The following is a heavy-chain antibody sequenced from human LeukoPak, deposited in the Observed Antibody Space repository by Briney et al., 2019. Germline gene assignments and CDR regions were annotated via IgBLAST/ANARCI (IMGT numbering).Heavy chain of an antibody. V-gene: IGHV1-69*06. J-gene: IGHJ4*02. CDR1: GGTFSSYA. CDR3: ATAAGVVVAATGLDY. D-gene: IGHD2-15*01. Sequence: GASVKVSCKASGGTFSSYAISWVRQAPGQGLEWMGGIIPIFGTAIYAQKFQGRVTMTEDTSTDTAYMELSSLRSEDTAVYYCATAAGVVVAATGLDYWGQGTLVTVSS. CDR2: IIPIFGTA.